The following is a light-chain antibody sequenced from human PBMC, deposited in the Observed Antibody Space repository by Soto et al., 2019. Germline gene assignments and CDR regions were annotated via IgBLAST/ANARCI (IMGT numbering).Light chain of an antibody. CDR2: EVS. CDR1: NSDIGAYTY. J-gene: IGLJ2*01. V-gene: IGLV2-14*01. Sequence: QSVLTQPASVSGSPGQSISISCTGSNSDIGAYTYVTWYQQHPGKAPQRILYEVSIRPLGVSDRFSGSKSGNTATLTISGLQAEDEADYHCSSYTSSNTLIFGGGTKLTVL. CDR3: SSYTSSNTLI.